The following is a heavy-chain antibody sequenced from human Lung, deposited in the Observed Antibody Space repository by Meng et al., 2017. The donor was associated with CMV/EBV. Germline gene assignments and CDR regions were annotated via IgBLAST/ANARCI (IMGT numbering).Heavy chain of an antibody. J-gene: IGHJ5*01. D-gene: IGHD2-2*01. CDR3: AKAAVFEKIVVVPTAIDS. CDR1: GFTFKTYT. CDR2: ISATSSSI. V-gene: IGHV3-21*04. Sequence: GGSLRLXCAASGFTFKTYTMNWVRQAPGQGLEWVSSISATSSSIYYADSVKGRFTISRDNAKNTLFLQMNSLGVEDTAMYYCAKAAVFEKIVVVPTAIDSXGRGXLVTVSS.